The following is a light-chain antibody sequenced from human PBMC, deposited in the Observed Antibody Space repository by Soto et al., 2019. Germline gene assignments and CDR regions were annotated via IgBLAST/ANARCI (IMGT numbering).Light chain of an antibody. CDR3: AAWDDSLNAVV. CDR2: SNN. J-gene: IGLJ2*01. V-gene: IGLV1-44*01. CDR1: SSNIGSNT. Sequence: QSVLTQPPSASGTPGQRVTISCSGSSSNIGSNTVNWYQQLPGTAPKLLTYSNNQRPSGVPDRVSGFKSGTSASLAISGLQSDDEADYYCAAWDDSLNAVVFGGGTKLTVL.